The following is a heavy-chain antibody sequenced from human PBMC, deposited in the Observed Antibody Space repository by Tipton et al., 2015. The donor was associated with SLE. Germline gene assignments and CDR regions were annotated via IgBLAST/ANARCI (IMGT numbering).Heavy chain of an antibody. CDR2: INDYNGNT. CDR3: ARDRGGSDI. J-gene: IGHJ3*02. CDR1: GYTLDTYG. Sequence: QLVQSGGEVRKPGASVKVSCKASGYTLDTYGITWVRQAPGQGLEWMGWINDYNGNTNYAQRFQGRVTMTTDKSTSTAYMELRSLRSDDTAVYYCARDRGGSDIWGQGTVVTVSS. V-gene: IGHV1-18*04. D-gene: IGHD1-26*01.